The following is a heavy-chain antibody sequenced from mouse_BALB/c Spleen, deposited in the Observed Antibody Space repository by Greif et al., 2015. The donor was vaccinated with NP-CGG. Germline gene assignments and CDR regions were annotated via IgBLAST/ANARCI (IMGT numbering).Heavy chain of an antibody. CDR3: GITTATSAWFAY. CDR1: GYSFTGYF. D-gene: IGHD1-2*01. J-gene: IGHJ3*01. Sequence: VQLKESGPELVKPGASVKISCKASGYSFTGYFMNWVKQSHGKSLEWIGRINPYNGDTFYNQKFKGKATLTVDKSSSTVHMELLSLTSEDSAVYYCGITTATSAWFAYWGQGTLVTVSA. V-gene: IGHV1-37*01. CDR2: INPYNGDT.